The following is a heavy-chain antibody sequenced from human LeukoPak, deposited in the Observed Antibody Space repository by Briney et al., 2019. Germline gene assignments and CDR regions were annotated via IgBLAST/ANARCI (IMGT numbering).Heavy chain of an antibody. D-gene: IGHD1-1*01. CDR1: GYSFTNYW. Sequence: GESLKISCRGSGYSFTNYWIGWLRQMPGKGLEWMGIIYPGESAARYSPSFQGQVTISVDQSISTTYLQWSSLKASDTAIYYCARPGQRTDNAGWNHFDYWGQGTLVTVSS. V-gene: IGHV5-51*01. J-gene: IGHJ4*02. CDR3: ARPGQRTDNAGWNHFDY. CDR2: IYPGESAA.